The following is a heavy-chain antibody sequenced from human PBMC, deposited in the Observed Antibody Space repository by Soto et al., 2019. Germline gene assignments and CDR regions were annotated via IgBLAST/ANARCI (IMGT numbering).Heavy chain of an antibody. V-gene: IGHV1-69*01. D-gene: IGHD6-19*01. Sequence: QVQLVQSGAEVKKPGSSVKVSCKASGGTFSSYAISWVRQAPGQGLEWMGGIIPIFGTANYAQKFQGRVTITADESTSTAYLELSSLRSEDTAVYYCAREKRDLPSSGHQPFDYWGQGTLVTVSS. CDR1: GGTFSSYA. CDR2: IIPIFGTA. J-gene: IGHJ4*02. CDR3: AREKRDLPSSGHQPFDY.